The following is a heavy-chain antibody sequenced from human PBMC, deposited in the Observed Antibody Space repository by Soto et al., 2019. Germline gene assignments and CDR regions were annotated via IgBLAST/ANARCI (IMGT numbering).Heavy chain of an antibody. CDR2: IYYSGSA. D-gene: IGHD6-19*01. CDR3: ARGLITGSHYSGGWYYFDS. Sequence: SETLSLTCTFSGCSISSYYWSWVRQPPGKGLEWIGYIYYSGSASYNPSLKSRVTISVHTSNSQFSLELSSVTAADTAVYYCARGLITGSHYSGGWYYFDSWGRGTQVTVSS. V-gene: IGHV4-59*12. J-gene: IGHJ4*02. CDR1: GCSISSYY.